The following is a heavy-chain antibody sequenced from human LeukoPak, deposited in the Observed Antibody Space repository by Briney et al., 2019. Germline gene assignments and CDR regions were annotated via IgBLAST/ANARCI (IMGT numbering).Heavy chain of an antibody. CDR2: VSGSGGST. CDR1: GFTFSSYV. D-gene: IGHD6-6*01. Sequence: PGGSLRLSCAASGFTFSSYVMNWVRQAPGKGLEWVSGVSGSGGSTYYADSVKGRFTISRDNSKNTLYLQMNSLRAEDTAVYYCAKYGSSPRGALVYFDYWGQGTLVTVSS. CDR3: AKYGSSPRGALVYFDY. V-gene: IGHV3-23*01. J-gene: IGHJ4*02.